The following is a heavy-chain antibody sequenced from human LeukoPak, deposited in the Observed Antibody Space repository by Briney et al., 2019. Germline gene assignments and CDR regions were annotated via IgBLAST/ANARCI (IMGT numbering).Heavy chain of an antibody. CDR2: IFYSGSA. Sequence: PSQTLSLTCTVSGGSISSGDYYWSWIRQPPGKGLEWIGYIFYSGSAYYNPSLKTRVTISVDTSKNQFSLRLSSVTAADTAVYYCAKTATSSSYLRWFDPWGQGTLVTVSS. V-gene: IGHV4-30-4*01. CDR3: AKTATSSSYLRWFDP. CDR1: GGSISSGDYY. D-gene: IGHD1-1*01. J-gene: IGHJ5*02.